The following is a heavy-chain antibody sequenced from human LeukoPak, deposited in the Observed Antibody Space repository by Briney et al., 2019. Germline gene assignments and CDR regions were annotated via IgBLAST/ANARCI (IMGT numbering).Heavy chain of an antibody. D-gene: IGHD2-15*01. CDR1: GYTFTGYY. J-gene: IGHJ4*02. CDR2: INPNSGGT. CDR3: ATRDGVVAATEHDY. V-gene: IGHV1-2*02. Sequence: ASVKVSCKASGYTFTGYYMHWVRQAPGQGLEWMGWINPNSGGTNYAQKFQGRVTMTRDTSISTAYMELSRLRSDDTAVYYCATRDGVVAATEHDYWGQGTLVTVSS.